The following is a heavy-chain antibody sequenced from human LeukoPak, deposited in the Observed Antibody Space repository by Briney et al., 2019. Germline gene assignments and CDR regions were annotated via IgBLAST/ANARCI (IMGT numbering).Heavy chain of an antibody. V-gene: IGHV1-18*01. Sequence: GASVKVSCKASGYNFTTHGISWVRQAPGQGLEWMGWISTYNRNSYYIQRLQGRVSMTTDTSTNTAYLELRSLTSDDTAVYYCARDNYAFWGQGTLVIVSS. J-gene: IGHJ4*02. CDR2: ISTYNRNS. D-gene: IGHD3-16*01. CDR1: GYNFTTHG. CDR3: ARDNYAF.